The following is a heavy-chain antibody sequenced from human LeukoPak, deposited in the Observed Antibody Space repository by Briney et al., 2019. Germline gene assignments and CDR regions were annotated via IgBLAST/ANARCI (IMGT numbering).Heavy chain of an antibody. CDR1: GGSFSGYY. D-gene: IGHD6-19*01. J-gene: IGHJ3*02. Sequence: SETLSLTCAVYGGSFSGYYWSWIRQPPGKGLEWIGEINHSGSTNYNPSLKSRVTISVDTSKNQFSLKLSSVTAADTAVYYCARSPRVAGTHPFDAFDIWGQGTMVTVSS. V-gene: IGHV4-34*01. CDR3: ARSPRVAGTHPFDAFDI. CDR2: INHSGST.